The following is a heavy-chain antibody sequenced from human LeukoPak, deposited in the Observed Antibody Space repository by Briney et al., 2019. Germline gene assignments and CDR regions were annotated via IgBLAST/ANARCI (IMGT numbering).Heavy chain of an antibody. CDR3: ARSSYYCFDY. Sequence: GGSLRLSCAASGFTFTSYWMYWVRQAPGKGLEWVADIKEDGSEKYYVDSVKGRFTISRDNAKNSLYLQMNSLRAEDTAVHYCARSSYYCFDYWGQGTLVTVSS. CDR1: GFTFTSYW. J-gene: IGHJ4*02. CDR2: IKEDGSEK. V-gene: IGHV3-7*01. D-gene: IGHD2-21*01.